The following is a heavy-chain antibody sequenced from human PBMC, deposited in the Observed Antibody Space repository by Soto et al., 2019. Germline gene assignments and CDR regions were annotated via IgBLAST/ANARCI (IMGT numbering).Heavy chain of an antibody. D-gene: IGHD3-10*01. CDR1: GFTFSTYA. CDR2: ISGSGGST. Sequence: EVQLLESGGGLVQPGGSLRLSCAASGFTFSTYAMSWVRQAPGKGLEWVSGISGSGGSTYYGDSVKGRFTISRDNSKNTLYLQMHSLRAEDTAVYYCAKDSQDGSGSYSYFDYWGQGTLVSVSS. J-gene: IGHJ4*02. V-gene: IGHV3-23*01. CDR3: AKDSQDGSGSYSYFDY.